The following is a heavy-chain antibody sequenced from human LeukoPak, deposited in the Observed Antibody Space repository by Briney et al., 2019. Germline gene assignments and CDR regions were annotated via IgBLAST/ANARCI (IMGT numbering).Heavy chain of an antibody. CDR3: ARARYYDSSGYFGY. J-gene: IGHJ4*02. Sequence: PGGSLRLSRAASGFTFSDYYMSWIRQAPGKGLEWVSYISSSGSTIYYADSVKGRFTISRDNAKNSLYLQMNSLRAEDTAVYYCARARYYDSSGYFGYWGQGTLVTVSS. D-gene: IGHD3-22*01. V-gene: IGHV3-11*01. CDR2: ISSSGSTI. CDR1: GFTFSDYY.